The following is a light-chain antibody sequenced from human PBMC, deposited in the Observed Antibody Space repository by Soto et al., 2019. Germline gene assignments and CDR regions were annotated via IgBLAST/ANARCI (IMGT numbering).Light chain of an antibody. CDR2: KAS. V-gene: IGKV1-5*03. Sequence: DIQMTQSPSTLSASVGDRVTITCRASQSISTWLAWYQQKPGKAPKLLIYKASSLRNGVPSRFSSSGSGTELTLTIYSLQPDDFASYYCQQYNGYPHTFGQGTKLEIK. J-gene: IGKJ2*01. CDR1: QSISTW. CDR3: QQYNGYPHT.